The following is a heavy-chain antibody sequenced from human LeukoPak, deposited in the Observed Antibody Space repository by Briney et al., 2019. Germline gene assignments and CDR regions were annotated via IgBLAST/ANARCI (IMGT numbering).Heavy chain of an antibody. CDR3: ARPLDRGYSSGWYRYGFDY. Sequence: GGSLRLSCAASGFTFSSYAMSWVRQAPGKGLEWVSAISGSGGSTYYADSVKGRFTISRDNSKNTLYLQMNSLRAEDTAVYYCARPLDRGYSSGWYRYGFDYWGQGTLVTVSS. V-gene: IGHV3-23*01. J-gene: IGHJ4*02. CDR2: ISGSGGST. D-gene: IGHD6-19*01. CDR1: GFTFSSYA.